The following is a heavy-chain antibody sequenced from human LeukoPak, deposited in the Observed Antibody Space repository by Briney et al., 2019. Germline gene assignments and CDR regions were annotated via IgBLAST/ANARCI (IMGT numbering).Heavy chain of an antibody. Sequence: SVKVSCKASGYTFTSYYMHWVRQAPGQGLEWMGIINPSGGSTSYAQKFQGRVTMTRDTSTSTVYMELSSLRSEDTALYYCATSYDMGWLIDYWGQGTLVTVSS. D-gene: IGHD3/OR15-3a*01. CDR1: GYTFTSYY. J-gene: IGHJ4*02. CDR2: INPSGGST. V-gene: IGHV1-46*01. CDR3: ATSYDMGWLIDY.